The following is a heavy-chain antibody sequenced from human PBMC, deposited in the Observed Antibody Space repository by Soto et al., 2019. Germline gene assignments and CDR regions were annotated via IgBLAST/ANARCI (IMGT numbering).Heavy chain of an antibody. V-gene: IGHV1-69*12. D-gene: IGHD6-13*01. CDR2: IIPIFGTA. CDR1: GGTFSSYA. CDR3: AIEGVRASSTWIFAY. Sequence: QVQLVQSGAEVKKPGSSVKVSCKASGGTFSSYAISWVRQAPGQGLEWMGGIIPIFGTANYAQRFQGSVTTTADDSTSPAYLALRRLRSEDTAVYYCAIEGVRASSTWIFAYWGQGTLVTVSS. J-gene: IGHJ4*02.